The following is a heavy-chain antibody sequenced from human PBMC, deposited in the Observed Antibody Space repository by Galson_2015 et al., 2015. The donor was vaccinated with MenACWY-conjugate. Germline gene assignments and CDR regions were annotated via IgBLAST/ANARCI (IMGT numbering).Heavy chain of an antibody. CDR2: IYHSGST. Sequence: SETLSLTCTVSGYSISSGYYWGWIRQPPGKGLEWIGSIYHSGSTYYNPSLKSRVTISVDTSKNQFSLKLSSVTAADTAVYYCARVGDIVRRSAIDYWGQGTLVTVSS. J-gene: IGHJ4*02. D-gene: IGHD2-15*01. CDR3: ARVGDIVRRSAIDY. V-gene: IGHV4-38-2*02. CDR1: GYSISSGYY.